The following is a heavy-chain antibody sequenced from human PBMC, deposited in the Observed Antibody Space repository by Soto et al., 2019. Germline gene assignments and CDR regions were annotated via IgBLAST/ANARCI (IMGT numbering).Heavy chain of an antibody. V-gene: IGHV3-74*01. CDR3: ARDIVVVVATSDYGMDV. J-gene: IGHJ6*02. CDR1: GFTFSSYG. Sequence: WGALRISCAASGFTFSSYGMHWVRQVPGKGLLWVSRINSDGSSTTYADSVMGRFTISRDNAKNTLYLQMHSLRAEDTAVYYCARDIVVVVATSDYGMDVWGQGTTVTVSS. CDR2: INSDGSST. D-gene: IGHD2-15*01.